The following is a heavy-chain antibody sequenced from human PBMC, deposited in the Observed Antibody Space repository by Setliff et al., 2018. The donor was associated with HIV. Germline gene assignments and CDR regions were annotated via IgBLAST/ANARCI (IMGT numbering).Heavy chain of an antibody. CDR1: GFTFSAHG. J-gene: IGHJ6*02. Sequence: PGGSLRLSCAASGFTFSAHGMHWVRQAPGKGLEWVAHINQDGSEKNHVDSVKGRFTISRDNAKNSLYLQMNSLRAEDTAVYYCARGYYGSDLQNAMDVWGQGTTVTVSS. CDR2: INQDGSEK. D-gene: IGHD3-10*01. V-gene: IGHV3-7*01. CDR3: ARGYYGSDLQNAMDV.